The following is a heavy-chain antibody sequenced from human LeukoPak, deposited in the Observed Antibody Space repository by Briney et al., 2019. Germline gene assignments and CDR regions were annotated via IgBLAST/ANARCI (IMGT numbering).Heavy chain of an antibody. CDR1: GGSISSYY. CDR2: IKQDGSEK. CDR3: ARDWAYYDFWSGYYRGAFDI. V-gene: IGHV3-7*01. D-gene: IGHD3-3*01. J-gene: IGHJ3*02. Sequence: ETLSLTCTVSGGSISSYYWSWVRQAPGKGLEWVANIKQDGSEKYYVDSVKGRFTISRDNAKNSLYLQMNSLRAEDTAVYYCARDWAYYDFWSGYYRGAFDIWGQGTMVTVSS.